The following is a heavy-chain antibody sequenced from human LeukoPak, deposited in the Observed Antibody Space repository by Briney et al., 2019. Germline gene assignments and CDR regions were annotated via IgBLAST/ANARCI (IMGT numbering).Heavy chain of an antibody. CDR3: ARTGNSGSYYRNWFDP. J-gene: IGHJ5*02. Sequence: ASVKVSCKASGYTFTGYYMHWVRQAPGQGLEWMGWINPNNGGTNYAQKLQGRVTITRNTSISTAYMELSSLRSEDTAVYYCARTGNSGSYYRNWFDPWGQGTLVTVSS. CDR1: GYTFTGYY. CDR2: INPNNGGT. V-gene: IGHV1-2*02. D-gene: IGHD1-26*01.